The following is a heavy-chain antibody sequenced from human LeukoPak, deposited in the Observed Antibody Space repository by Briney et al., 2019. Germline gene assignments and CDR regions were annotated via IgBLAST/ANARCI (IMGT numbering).Heavy chain of an antibody. CDR2: ITASGTAM. Sequence: GGSLRLSCAASGFTFSSYSMNWVRQAPGKGLEWVSHITASGTAMFYADSVKGRFTISRDNAENSLYLQMNSLRDEDTAVYYCARDLSTLSSAPDYWGQGTLVTVSS. CDR1: GFTFSSYS. CDR3: ARDLSTLSSAPDY. J-gene: IGHJ4*02. V-gene: IGHV3-48*02. D-gene: IGHD6-19*01.